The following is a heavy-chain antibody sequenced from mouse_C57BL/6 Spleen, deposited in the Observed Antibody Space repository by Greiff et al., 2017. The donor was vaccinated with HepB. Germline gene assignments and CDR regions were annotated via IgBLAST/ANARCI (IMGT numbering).Heavy chain of an antibody. V-gene: IGHV1-64*01. D-gene: IGHD1-1*01. CDR3: ATRYYGSTPDY. J-gene: IGHJ2*01. CDR2: IHPNSGST. CDR1: GYTFTSYW. Sequence: QVQLQQPGAELVKPGASVKLSCKASGYTFTSYWMHWVKQRPGQGLEWIGMIHPNSGSTNYNEKFKSKATLTVDKSSSTAYMQLSSLTSEDSAVYFCATRYYGSTPDYWGQGTTLTVSS.